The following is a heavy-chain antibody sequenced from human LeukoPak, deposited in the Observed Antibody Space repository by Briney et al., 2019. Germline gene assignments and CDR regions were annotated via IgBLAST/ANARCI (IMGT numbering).Heavy chain of an antibody. J-gene: IGHJ4*02. CDR1: GFTFSSHA. V-gene: IGHV3-23*01. CDR2: ISISGDIT. D-gene: IGHD4/OR15-4a*01. Sequence: GGSLRLSCAVSGFTFSSHAMTWVRQAPGKGLEWVSGISISGDITYYADSVQGRFIISRDNSKNTVYLQMNSLRVEDTAVYYCANEEVPDDYWGQGTLVTVSS. CDR3: ANEEVPDDY.